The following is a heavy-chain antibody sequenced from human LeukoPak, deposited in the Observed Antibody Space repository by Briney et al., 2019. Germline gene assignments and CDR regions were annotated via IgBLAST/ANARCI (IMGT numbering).Heavy chain of an antibody. CDR2: IIPIFGTP. J-gene: IGHJ3*01. D-gene: IGHD3-9*01. V-gene: IGHV1-69*13. CDR1: GGTFSSYA. CDR3: ARQGYTNNLGGYFGDKDDGFDL. Sequence: ASVKVSCKASGGTFSSYAISWVRQAPGQGLEWMGRIIPIFGTPDYARKFQGRVTITADESTSTAYMELSRLRFEDTAVYYCARQGYTNNLGGYFGDKDDGFDLWGQGTMVTVSS.